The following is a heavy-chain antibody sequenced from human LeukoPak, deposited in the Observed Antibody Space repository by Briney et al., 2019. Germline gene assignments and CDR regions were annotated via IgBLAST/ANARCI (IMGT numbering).Heavy chain of an antibody. CDR2: INSDGSIT. V-gene: IGHV3-74*01. CDR1: GFTFTTYW. D-gene: IGHD5-18*01. CDR3: ARDAVDTANAV. Sequence: GGSLRLSCAASGFTFTTYWMHWVRQAPGKGLVWVSHINSDGSITSYADSVKGRFTISRDNAKNTLYLQMNSLRAEDTAVYYCARDAVDTANAVWGQGTMVTVSS. J-gene: IGHJ6*02.